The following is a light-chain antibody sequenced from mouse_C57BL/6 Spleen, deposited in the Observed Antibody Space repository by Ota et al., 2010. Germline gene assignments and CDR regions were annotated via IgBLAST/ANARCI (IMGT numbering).Light chain of an antibody. Sequence: DVCTAQTPLSLPVSLEIKLPSLAESSQSIVHSNGXTYLEWYLQKPGQXPKLLIYKVSNRFLGSQTRFSGSGSGTDFTLKISRVEAEDLGVYFCSQSIYIPYTFGGGTKLEI. CDR3: SQSIYIPYT. CDR1: QSIVHSNGXTY. J-gene: IGKJ2*01. V-gene: IGKV1-117*01. CDR2: KVS.